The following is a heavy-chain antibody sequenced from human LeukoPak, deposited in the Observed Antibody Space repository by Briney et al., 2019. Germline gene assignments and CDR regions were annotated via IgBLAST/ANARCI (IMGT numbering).Heavy chain of an antibody. D-gene: IGHD3/OR15-3a*01. CDR2: ISSSSSYI. Sequence: GRSLRLSCAASGFTFSSYSMNWVRQAPGKGLEWVSSISSSSSYIYYADSVKGRFTISRDNAKNSLYLQMSSLRAEDTAVYYCARDGDWATYYFDYWGQGTLVTVSS. J-gene: IGHJ4*02. V-gene: IGHV3-21*01. CDR1: GFTFSSYS. CDR3: ARDGDWATYYFDY.